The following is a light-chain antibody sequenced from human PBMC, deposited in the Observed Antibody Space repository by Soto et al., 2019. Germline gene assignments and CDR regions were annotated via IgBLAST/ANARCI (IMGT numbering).Light chain of an antibody. CDR2: DAS. CDR3: QQYDSYSWT. CDR1: QSISTW. J-gene: IGKJ1*01. Sequence: DIQMTQSPSTLSASVGDRVTITCRASQSISTWLAWYQQRPGKAPNLLIFDASALKSGVSSRFSGSGSGTEFTLTISSLQPDDFAIYYCQQYDSYSWTFGQGTK. V-gene: IGKV1-5*01.